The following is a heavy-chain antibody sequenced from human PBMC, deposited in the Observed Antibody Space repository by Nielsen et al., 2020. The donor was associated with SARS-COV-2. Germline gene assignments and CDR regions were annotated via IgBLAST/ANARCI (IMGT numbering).Heavy chain of an antibody. V-gene: IGHV5-51*01. J-gene: IGHJ3*01. CDR2: IYPEDSDT. CDR1: GYNFPTYW. CDR3: ARSPASLGSYFAFDV. D-gene: IGHD1-1*01. Sequence: GGSLRLSCTGSGYNFPTYWIAWVRQMPGEGLGLMGIIYPEDSDTRYRPSFEGLVTISGDKSLSTAYLQWDSLKASDTAKYFCARSPASLGSYFAFDVWGQGTMVTVSS.